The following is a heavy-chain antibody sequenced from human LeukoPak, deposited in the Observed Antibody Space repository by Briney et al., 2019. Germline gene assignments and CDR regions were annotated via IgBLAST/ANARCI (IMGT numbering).Heavy chain of an antibody. CDR1: GGSITHSY. CDR2: IHATGTT. D-gene: IGHD3-22*01. J-gene: IGHJ3*01. V-gene: IGHV4-4*07. CDR3: ARIFDRDV. Sequence: SETLSLICTVSGGSITHSYWSWIRHSAGMGMEWIGRIHATGTTNYNPSFKSRVSMSLDMPTSQFSLTLSAVTVADTATYYCARIFDRDVWGQGALVTVSP.